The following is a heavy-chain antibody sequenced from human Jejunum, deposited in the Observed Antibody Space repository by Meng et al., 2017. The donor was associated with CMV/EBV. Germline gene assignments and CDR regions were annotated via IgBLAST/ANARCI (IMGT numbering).Heavy chain of an antibody. J-gene: IGHJ4*02. Sequence: TSTDHYIHWVRKAPGPGLEWMSWINPNTGGTNYAQIFQGRITMTWDTSISAAYMKLTSLTSDDTAVYYCARGGYDFWSAKSPFDYWGQGTRVTVSS. V-gene: IGHV1-2*02. D-gene: IGHD3-3*01. CDR2: INPNTGGT. CDR3: ARGGYDFWSAKSPFDY. CDR1: TSTDHY.